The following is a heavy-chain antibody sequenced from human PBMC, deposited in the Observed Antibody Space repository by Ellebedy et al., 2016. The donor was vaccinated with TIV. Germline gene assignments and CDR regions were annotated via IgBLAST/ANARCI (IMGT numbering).Heavy chain of an antibody. CDR2: INPDGSVQ. CDR1: GYTFSDYW. V-gene: IGHV3-7*01. J-gene: IGHJ4*02. CDR3: AGPAAIGTKTFNF. D-gene: IGHD2/OR15-2a*01. Sequence: PGGTLRLSCAASGYTFSDYWMIWVRQAPGKGLEWVANINPDGSVQAYVDSVKGRFAISRDNAKNSLYLQMNSLRAEDTAVYFCAGPAAIGTKTFNFWGQGTLVTVSS.